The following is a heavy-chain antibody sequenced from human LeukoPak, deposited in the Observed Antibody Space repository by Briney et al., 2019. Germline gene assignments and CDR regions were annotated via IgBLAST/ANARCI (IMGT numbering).Heavy chain of an antibody. J-gene: IGHJ5*02. D-gene: IGHD3-10*01. CDR2: INPSGGST. Sequence: VASVTVSYKPSGYTFTNYYMHWLRQAPGQGLEWMGIINPSGGSTSYAQKFQGKVTMTRDTSTSTVYMELSSLRSEDTAAYYCARVCRGVRLNWFDPWGQGTLVTVSS. V-gene: IGHV1-46*01. CDR1: GYTFTNYY. CDR3: ARVCRGVRLNWFDP.